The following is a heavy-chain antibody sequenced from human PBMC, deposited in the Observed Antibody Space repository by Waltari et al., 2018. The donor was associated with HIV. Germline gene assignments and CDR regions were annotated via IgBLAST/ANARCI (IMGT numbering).Heavy chain of an antibody. V-gene: IGHV3-53*01. D-gene: IGHD2-2*01. Sequence: VQLVESGGGLIQQGGSLRLSGGASGSRVRDNYMSWVRQAPGKGPEWVSVVYLGGSTDYADSVRGRFTTSRDESKNMLYLQMNSLRAEDTAVYYCARALTRGLWDSWGQGTLVSVSS. CDR2: VYLGGST. CDR3: ARALTRGLWDS. CDR1: GSRVRDNY. J-gene: IGHJ4*02.